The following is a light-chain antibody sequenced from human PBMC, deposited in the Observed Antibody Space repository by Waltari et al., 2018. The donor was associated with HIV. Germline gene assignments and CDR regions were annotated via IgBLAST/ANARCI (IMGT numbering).Light chain of an antibody. V-gene: IGKV1-5*03. J-gene: IGKJ2*01. CDR1: QDVDNW. Sequence: DIQMTQSTSTLPASVGDRVTITGRASQDVDNWLAWYQQKSGKAPKLLSYKASNLEQGVPSRFSGSASGTVFTLIIDSLQPDDFATYYCQQYNSDFYTFGPGTKLE. CDR3: QQYNSDFYT. CDR2: KAS.